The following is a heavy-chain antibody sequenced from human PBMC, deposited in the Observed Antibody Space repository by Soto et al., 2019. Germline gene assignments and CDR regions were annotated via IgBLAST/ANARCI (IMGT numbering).Heavy chain of an antibody. D-gene: IGHD3-10*01. CDR1: GYTITSYG. CDR3: ARDRGSELLWFGELLEPYYFDY. J-gene: IGHJ4*02. Sequence: ASVKVSCKASGYTITSYGISWVRQAPGQGLEWMGWISAYNGNTNYAQKLQGRVTMTTDTSTSTAYMELRSLRSDDTAVYYCARDRGSELLWFGELLEPYYFDYWGQGTLVTVSS. V-gene: IGHV1-18*01. CDR2: ISAYNGNT.